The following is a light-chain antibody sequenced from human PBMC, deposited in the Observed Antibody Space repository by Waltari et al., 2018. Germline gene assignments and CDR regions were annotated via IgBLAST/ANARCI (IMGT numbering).Light chain of an antibody. J-gene: IGLJ3*02. CDR2: GTT. Sequence: QSVLTQPPSVSGAPGQRVTISCVGSRSNIGAGYGVHWYQQLPGTPPKLLIFGTTHRPSGVPERFSGSESGASASLAIIGLQAEDEAHYYCQSYDSSLGGSGVFGGGTKVAVL. CDR1: RSNIGAGYG. CDR3: QSYDSSLGGSGV. V-gene: IGLV1-40*01.